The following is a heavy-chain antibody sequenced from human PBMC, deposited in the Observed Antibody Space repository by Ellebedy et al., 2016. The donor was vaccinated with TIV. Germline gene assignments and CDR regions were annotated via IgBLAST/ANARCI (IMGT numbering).Heavy chain of an antibody. CDR3: AKLAGVHPWYFDY. CDR1: GFTFSSYA. J-gene: IGHJ4*02. CDR2: ISGSGGST. D-gene: IGHD2-15*01. Sequence: GESLKISCAASGFTFSSYAMSWVRQAPGKGLEWVSAISGSGGSTYYADSVKGRFTISRDNSKTTLSLQMNSLRAEDTAVYYCAKLAGVHPWYFDYWGQGTLVTVSS. V-gene: IGHV3-23*01.